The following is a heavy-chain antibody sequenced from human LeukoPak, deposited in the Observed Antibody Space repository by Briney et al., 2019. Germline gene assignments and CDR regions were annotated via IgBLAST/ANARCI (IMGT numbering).Heavy chain of an antibody. J-gene: IGHJ4*02. CDR3: AKGGLYSFPRY. CDR1: GFTFKDYT. CDR2: ISGSGGST. V-gene: IGHV3-23*01. D-gene: IGHD6-13*01. Sequence: GGSLRLSCAASGFTFKDYTMNWVRQSPGKGLEWVSAISGSGGSTYYADSVKGRFTISRDNSKNTLYLQMNSLRAEDTAVYYCAKGGLYSFPRYWGQGTLVTVSS.